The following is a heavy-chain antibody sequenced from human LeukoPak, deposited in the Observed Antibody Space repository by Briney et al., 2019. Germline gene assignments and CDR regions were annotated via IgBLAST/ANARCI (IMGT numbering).Heavy chain of an antibody. Sequence: GSLRLSCAASGFTFSSYSMNWVRQAPGKGLEWDSSISSSSSYIYYADSVKGRFTISRDNAKNSLYLQMNSLRAEDTAVYYCARDRRLWLSRGAYYFDYWGQGTLVTVSS. V-gene: IGHV3-21*01. CDR2: ISSSSSYI. CDR3: ARDRRLWLSRGAYYFDY. D-gene: IGHD5-18*01. J-gene: IGHJ4*02. CDR1: GFTFSSYS.